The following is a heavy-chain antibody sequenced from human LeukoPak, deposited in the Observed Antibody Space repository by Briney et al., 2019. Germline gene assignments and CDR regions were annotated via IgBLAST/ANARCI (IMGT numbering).Heavy chain of an antibody. CDR2: INTNTGSP. CDR1: GYTFNNYA. J-gene: IGHJ4*02. Sequence: ASVKVSCKSSGYTFNNYAVNWMRQAPGQGLEWMGWINTNTGSPTYAQAFTGRFVFSLDTSVSMAYLQISSLKAEDTAVYYCASTRQQLAHLFDYWGQGTLVTVSS. D-gene: IGHD6-13*01. V-gene: IGHV7-4-1*04. CDR3: ASTRQQLAHLFDY.